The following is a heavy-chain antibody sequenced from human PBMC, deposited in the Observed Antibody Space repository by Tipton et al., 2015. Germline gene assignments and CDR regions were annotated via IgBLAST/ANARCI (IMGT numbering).Heavy chain of an antibody. CDR2: IHHGGST. D-gene: IGHD3-22*01. CDR1: GDSISSSNW. CDR3: AREVWYYDSSGYDY. Sequence: TLSLTCSVSGDSISSSNWWSWVRQPPGKGLEWIGEIHHGGSTNYNPPLKSRVTMSVDTSKNQFSLHLSSVTAADTAVYYCAREVWYYDSSGYDYWGQGTLVTVSS. V-gene: IGHV4-4*02. J-gene: IGHJ4*02.